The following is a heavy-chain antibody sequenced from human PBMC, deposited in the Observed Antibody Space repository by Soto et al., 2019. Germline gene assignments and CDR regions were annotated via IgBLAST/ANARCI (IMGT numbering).Heavy chain of an antibody. CDR1: GGSISSDY. J-gene: IGHJ6*03. CDR2: IYYSGST. CDR3: ARVRGLTAYHYNMDV. D-gene: IGHD3-10*01. V-gene: IGHV4-59*12. Sequence: SETLSLTCTVSGGSISSDYCSWIRPPPGKGLEWIGYIYYSGSTYYNPSLKSRVTISVDTSKNQFSLKLSSVTAADTAVYYCARVRGLTAYHYNMDVWGKGTTVTVSS.